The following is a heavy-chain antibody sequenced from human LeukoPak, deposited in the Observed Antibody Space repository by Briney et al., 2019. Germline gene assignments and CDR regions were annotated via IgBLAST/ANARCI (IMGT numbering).Heavy chain of an antibody. D-gene: IGHD3-22*01. Sequence: GGSLRLSCAAPGFTFSSYGMHWVRQAPGKGLEWVAVISFDATNKYYADSVKGRFTISRDNSKNTLYLQMNSLRAEDTAVYYFAKDSSADYSGCYSYYFVYWGQGTLVTVSS. J-gene: IGHJ4*02. CDR1: GFTFSSYG. CDR3: AKDSSADYSGCYSYYFVY. V-gene: IGHV3-30*18. CDR2: ISFDATNK.